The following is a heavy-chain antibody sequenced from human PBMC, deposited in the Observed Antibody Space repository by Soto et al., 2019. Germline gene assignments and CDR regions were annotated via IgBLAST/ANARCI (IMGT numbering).Heavy chain of an antibody. V-gene: IGHV4-34*01. CDR3: STRAYDTNGYYRFDP. CDR1: GGPFSGHS. Sequence: PSETLSLTCAVYGGPFSGHSWTWIRQSPGKGLEWIGDINHSGRVNYSPSLKSRVTISLDTSKNQFSLTLSAVTAADTAMYYCSTRAYDTNGYYRFDPWGQGTLVTVS. J-gene: IGHJ5*01. D-gene: IGHD3-22*01. CDR2: INHSGRV.